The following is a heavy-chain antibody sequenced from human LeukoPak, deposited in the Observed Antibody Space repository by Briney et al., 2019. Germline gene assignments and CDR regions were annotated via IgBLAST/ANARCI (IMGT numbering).Heavy chain of an antibody. J-gene: IGHJ4*02. V-gene: IGHV4-59*08. D-gene: IGHD4-17*01. CDR2: IYYSGST. CDR3: ARHSYGVPNFDY. Sequence: KPSETLSLTCTVSGGSISSYYWSWIRQPPGKGLEWIGYIYYSGSTNYNPSLKSRVTISVDTSKNQFSLTLSSVTAADTAVYYCARHSYGVPNFDYWGQGTLVTVSS. CDR1: GGSISSYY.